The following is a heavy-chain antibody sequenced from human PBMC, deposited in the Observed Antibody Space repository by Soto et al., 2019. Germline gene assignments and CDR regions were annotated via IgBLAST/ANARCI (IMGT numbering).Heavy chain of an antibody. CDR1: GCTFRSYG. CDR2: IWYDGSNK. CDR3: ARDGLIFNYYYYGMDV. V-gene: IGHV3-33*01. D-gene: IGHD2-21*01. J-gene: IGHJ6*02. Sequence: QVQLVESGGGVVQPGRSLRLSCAAFGCTFRSYGMHWVRQAPGKGLEWVAVIWYDGSNKYYADSVKGRFTISRDNSKNTLYLQMNSLRAEDTAVYYCARDGLIFNYYYYGMDVWGQGTTVTFCS.